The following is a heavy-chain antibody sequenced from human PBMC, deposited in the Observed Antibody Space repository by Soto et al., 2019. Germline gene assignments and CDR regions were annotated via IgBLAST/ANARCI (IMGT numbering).Heavy chain of an antibody. CDR2: IWYAGTNK. CDR3: ARDQAAAPTLDYYFGMDV. V-gene: IGHV3-33*01. Sequence: QVQLVESGGGVVRPGRSLRLSCAASGFTFSNYGMHWVRQAPGKGLGCVAVIWYAGTNKYYADSVKGRFTISRDNSKNTLYLQMNSLRAEDTAVYYCARDQAAAPTLDYYFGMDVWGQGTTVTVSS. J-gene: IGHJ6*02. D-gene: IGHD6-13*01. CDR1: GFTFSNYG.